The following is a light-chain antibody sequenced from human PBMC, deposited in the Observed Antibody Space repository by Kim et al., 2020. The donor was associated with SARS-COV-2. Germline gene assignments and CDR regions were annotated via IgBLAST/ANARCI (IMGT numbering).Light chain of an antibody. Sequence: SSELTQDPAVSVALGQTVRITCQGDSLRSYYASWYQQKPGQAPVLVIYGKNNRPSGIPDRFSGSSSGNTAYLTITGAQAEDEADYYCNSRDSSGNHWVFG. J-gene: IGLJ3*02. CDR3: NSRDSSGNHWV. CDR2: GKN. CDR1: SLRSYY. V-gene: IGLV3-19*01.